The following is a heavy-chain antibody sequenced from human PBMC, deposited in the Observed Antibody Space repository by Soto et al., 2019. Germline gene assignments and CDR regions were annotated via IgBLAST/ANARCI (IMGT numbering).Heavy chain of an antibody. Sequence: GASVKVSCKASGGTFSSYAISWVRQAPGQGLEWMRGIIPIFGTANYAQKFQGRVTITADESTSTAYMELSSLRSEDTAVYYCARAGYSSSWYLHYGMDVWGQGTTVTVSS. D-gene: IGHD6-13*01. J-gene: IGHJ6*02. CDR1: GGTFSSYA. V-gene: IGHV1-69*13. CDR2: IIPIFGTA. CDR3: ARAGYSSSWYLHYGMDV.